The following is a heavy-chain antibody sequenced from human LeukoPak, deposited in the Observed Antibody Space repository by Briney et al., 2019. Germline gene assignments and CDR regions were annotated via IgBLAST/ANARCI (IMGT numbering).Heavy chain of an antibody. CDR3: ATVGASHYGDWFFDY. D-gene: IGHD4-17*01. J-gene: IGHJ4*02. Sequence: SETLSLTCTVSGGSISSYYWSWIRQPPGKGLEWIGYIYYSGSTNYNPSLKSRVTISVDTSKNQFSLKLSSVTAADTAVYYCATVGASHYGDWFFDYWGQGTLVTVSS. CDR2: IYYSGST. CDR1: GGSISSYY. V-gene: IGHV4-59*01.